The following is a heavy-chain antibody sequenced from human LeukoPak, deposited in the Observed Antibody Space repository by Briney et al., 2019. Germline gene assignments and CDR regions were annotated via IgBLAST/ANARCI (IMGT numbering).Heavy chain of an antibody. J-gene: IGHJ3*02. CDR3: ASLWFGESFDAFDI. CDR1: GYTFTGYY. CDR2: INPNSSGT. D-gene: IGHD3-10*01. Sequence: ASVKVSCKASGYTFTGYYMHWVRQAPGQGLEWMGWINPNSSGTNYAQKFQGRVTMTRDASISTAYMELSRLRSDDTAVYYCASLWFGESFDAFDIWGQGTMVTVSS. V-gene: IGHV1-2*02.